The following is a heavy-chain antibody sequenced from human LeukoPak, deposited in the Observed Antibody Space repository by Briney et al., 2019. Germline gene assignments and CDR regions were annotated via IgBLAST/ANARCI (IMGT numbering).Heavy chain of an antibody. V-gene: IGHV4-4*07. J-gene: IGHJ4*02. CDR2: IYTTGST. Sequence: PSETLSLTCTVCGGSISSYYWSWIRQPAGKGLEWIGRIYTTGSTNYNPSLKSRVTMSVDTSKNQFSLKLISVTAADTAVYYCAREDYHTSEIDYWGQGTLVTVSS. CDR3: AREDYHTSEIDY. CDR1: GGSISSYY. D-gene: IGHD3-22*01.